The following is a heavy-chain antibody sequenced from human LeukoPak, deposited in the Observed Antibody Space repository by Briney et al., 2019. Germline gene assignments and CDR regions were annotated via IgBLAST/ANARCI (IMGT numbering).Heavy chain of an antibody. J-gene: IGHJ4*02. CDR1: GGTFSSYA. D-gene: IGHD2-2*01. V-gene: IGHV1-69*05. Sequence: EASVKVSCKASGGTFSSYAISWVRQAPGQGHEWMGGIIPIFGTANYAQKFQGRVTITTDESTSTAYMELSSLRSEDTAVYYCARTGGCSSTSCYCNYWGQGTLVTVSS. CDR2: IIPIFGTA. CDR3: ARTGGCSSTSCYCNY.